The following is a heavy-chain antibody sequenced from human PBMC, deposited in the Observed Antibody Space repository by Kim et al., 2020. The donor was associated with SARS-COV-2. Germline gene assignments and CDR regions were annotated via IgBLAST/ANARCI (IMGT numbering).Heavy chain of an antibody. V-gene: IGHV4-39*07. CDR2: MYFSGSP. CDR3: ARGLSTYSSPDY. D-gene: IGHD2-21*01. Sequence: SETLSLTCTVSGGSVNTPGFYWAWIRQPPGGGLEWIGSMYFSGSPYYNPSLESRVTISPDTSKNHFSLKLSSGTAADTAMYYGARGLSTYSSPDYWGQG. CDR1: GGSVNTPGFY. J-gene: IGHJ4*02.